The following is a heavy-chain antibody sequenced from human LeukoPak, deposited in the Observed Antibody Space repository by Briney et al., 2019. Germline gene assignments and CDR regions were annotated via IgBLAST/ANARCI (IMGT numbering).Heavy chain of an antibody. Sequence: GASVKVSCKASGYTFTGYYMHWVRQAPGQGLEWMGWINPNSGGTNFAQKFQGRVTMTRDTSISTAYMELSSLRSEDTAVYYCAREYGDYSRPFYYYYMDVWGKGTTVTISS. J-gene: IGHJ6*03. V-gene: IGHV1-2*02. CDR3: AREYGDYSRPFYYYYMDV. CDR1: GYTFTGYY. D-gene: IGHD4-17*01. CDR2: INPNSGGT.